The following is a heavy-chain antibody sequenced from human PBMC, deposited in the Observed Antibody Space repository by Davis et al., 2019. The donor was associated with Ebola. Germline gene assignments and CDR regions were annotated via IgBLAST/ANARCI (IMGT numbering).Heavy chain of an antibody. CDR1: GYTFTGYY. V-gene: IGHV1-69*13. CDR2: IIPIFGTA. Sequence: VKVSCKASGYTFTGYYMHWLRQAPGHGLEWMGGIIPIFGTANYAQKFQGRVTITADKSTSTAYMELSSLRSEDTAVYYCARGDWNQYYFDYWGQGTLVTVSS. CDR3: ARGDWNQYYFDY. D-gene: IGHD1-1*01. J-gene: IGHJ4*02.